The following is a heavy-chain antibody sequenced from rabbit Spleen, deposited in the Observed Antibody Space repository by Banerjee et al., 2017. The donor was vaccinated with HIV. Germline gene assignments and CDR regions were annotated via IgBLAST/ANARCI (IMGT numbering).Heavy chain of an antibody. D-gene: IGHD4-1*01. V-gene: IGHV1S45*01. CDR2: VYAGGSGSA. Sequence: QEQLEESGGGLVTPGGTLTLTCTASGFTISSAHICWVRQAPGKGLQWIGCVYAGGSGSAHYANWAKGRFSISRTSSTTVTLQMTSLTAADTATYFCARDLPDIVGWNFGWWGPGTLVTVS. CDR1: GFTISSAH. CDR3: ARDLPDIVGWNFGW. J-gene: IGHJ6*01.